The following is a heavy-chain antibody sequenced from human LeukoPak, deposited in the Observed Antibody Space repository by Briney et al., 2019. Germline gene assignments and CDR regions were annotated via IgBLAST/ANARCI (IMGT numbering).Heavy chain of an antibody. CDR2: VYTSGST. CDR3: ARETKYSSSGDWFDP. J-gene: IGHJ5*02. Sequence: SETLSLTCTVSGGSISSGSYYWSWIRQPAGKGLEWIGRVYTSGSTNYNPSLKSRVTISVDTSKSQFSLKLSSVTAADTAVYYCARETKYSSSGDWFDPWGQGTLVTVSS. D-gene: IGHD6-13*01. CDR1: GGSISSGSYY. V-gene: IGHV4-61*02.